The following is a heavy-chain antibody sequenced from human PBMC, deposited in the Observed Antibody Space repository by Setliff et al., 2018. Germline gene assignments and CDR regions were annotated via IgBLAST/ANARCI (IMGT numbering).Heavy chain of an antibody. D-gene: IGHD2-2*01. CDR1: GFTFSYYW. V-gene: IGHV3-7*01. CDR2: IQQDGSEK. J-gene: IGHJ3*01. CDR3: ARARYCSSTSCPGALDF. Sequence: GGSLRLSCAASGFTFSYYWMSWVRQAPGKGLEWVANIQQDGSEKYHVDSVMGRFTISRDNAKNTLYLQMNSLRAEDTAVYYCARARYCSSTSCPGALDFWGQGTMVTVS.